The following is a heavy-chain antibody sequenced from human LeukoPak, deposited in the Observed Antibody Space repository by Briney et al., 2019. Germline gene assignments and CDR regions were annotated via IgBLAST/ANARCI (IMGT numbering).Heavy chain of an antibody. Sequence: PSKTLSLTCTVSGGSISSSSYYWGWIRQPPGKGLEWIGSIYYSGSTYYNPSLKSRVTISVDTSKNQFSLKLSSVTAADTAVYYCACYGSGSYNWFDPWGQGTLVTVSS. CDR2: IYYSGST. V-gene: IGHV4-39*01. CDR3: ACYGSGSYNWFDP. D-gene: IGHD3-10*01. CDR1: GGSISSSSYY. J-gene: IGHJ5*02.